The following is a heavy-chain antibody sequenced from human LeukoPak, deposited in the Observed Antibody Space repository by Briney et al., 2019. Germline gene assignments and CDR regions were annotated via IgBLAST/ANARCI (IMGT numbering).Heavy chain of an antibody. CDR1: GGSFSGYY. Sequence: SETLPLTCAVYGGSFSGYYWSWIRQPPGKGLEWIGEINHSGSTNYNPSLKSRVTISVDTSKNQFSLKLSSVTAADTAVYYCARGPPGIAAAAVDYWGQGTLVTVSS. V-gene: IGHV4-34*01. J-gene: IGHJ4*02. CDR2: INHSGST. D-gene: IGHD6-13*01. CDR3: ARGPPGIAAAAVDY.